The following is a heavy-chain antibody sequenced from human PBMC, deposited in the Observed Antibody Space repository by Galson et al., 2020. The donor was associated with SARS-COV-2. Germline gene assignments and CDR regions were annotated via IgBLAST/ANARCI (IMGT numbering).Heavy chain of an antibody. Sequence: SETLSLTCAVSGEPFDGYYWTWIRQAPGKGMEWMGEINHSGSSNYNPSLQSRVTMSVDTSKNQISLRLSSVTAADTAVYYCARALAARLLNYWVPGTQVTVSS. CDR1: GEPFDGYY. CDR3: ARALAARLLNY. J-gene: IGHJ4*02. D-gene: IGHD6-6*01. V-gene: IGHV4-34*01. CDR2: INHSGSS.